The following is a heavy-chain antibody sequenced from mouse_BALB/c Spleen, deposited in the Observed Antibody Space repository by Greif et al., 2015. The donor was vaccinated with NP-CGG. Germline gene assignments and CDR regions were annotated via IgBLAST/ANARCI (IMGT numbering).Heavy chain of an antibody. V-gene: IGHV5-9-4*01. CDR1: GFTFSSYA. J-gene: IGHJ1*01. D-gene: IGHD1-1*01. CDR3: ARPYGSSYGYFDV. Sequence: EVQVVESGGGLVKPGGSLKLSCAASGFTFSSYAMSWVRQSPEKRLEWVAEISSGGSYTYYPDTVTGRFTISRDNAKNTLYLEMSSLRSEDTAMYYCARPYGSSYGYFDVWGAGTTVTVSS. CDR2: ISSGGSYT.